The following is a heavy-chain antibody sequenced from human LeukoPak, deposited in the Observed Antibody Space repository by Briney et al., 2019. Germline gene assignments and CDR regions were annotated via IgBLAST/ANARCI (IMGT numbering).Heavy chain of an antibody. Sequence: PGGSLRLSCAPSGFTFSSYNLNWVRQAPGKGLEWVSSISSSSSYIYYADSVKGRFTISRDNAKNSLYLQMNSLRAEDTAVYYCARDAVAARPRYYFDYWGQGTLVTVSS. CDR2: ISSSSSYI. D-gene: IGHD6-6*01. V-gene: IGHV3-21*01. CDR3: ARDAVAARPRYYFDY. CDR1: GFTFSSYN. J-gene: IGHJ4*02.